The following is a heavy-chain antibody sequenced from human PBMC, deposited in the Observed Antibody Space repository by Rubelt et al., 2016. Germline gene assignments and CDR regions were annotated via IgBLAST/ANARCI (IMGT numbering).Heavy chain of an antibody. V-gene: IGHV3-11*03. J-gene: IGHJ4*02. CDR2: ISSSSSYT. Sequence: GGSLRLSCAASGFTFTNTWMSWVRQAPGKGLEWVSYISSSSSYTNYADSVKGRFTISRDNAKNSLYLQMNSLRAEDTAVYYCARQRPEVDTAVALDYWGQGTLVTVSS. CDR3: ARQRPEVDTAVALDY. D-gene: IGHD5-18*01. CDR1: GFTFTNTW.